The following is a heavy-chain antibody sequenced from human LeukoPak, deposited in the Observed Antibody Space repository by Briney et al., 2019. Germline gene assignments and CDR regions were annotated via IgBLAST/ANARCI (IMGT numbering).Heavy chain of an antibody. J-gene: IGHJ4*02. CDR3: ARVLAYCGGDCYQGFDY. V-gene: IGHV5-51*01. CDR2: IYPGDSDT. CDR1: GYSFTSYW. Sequence: PGESPKISCKGSGYSFTSYWIGWVRPMPGKGLEWMGIIYPGDSDTRYSPSFQGQVTISADKSISTAYLQWSSLKASDTAMYYCARVLAYCGGDCYQGFDYWGQGTLVTVSS. D-gene: IGHD2-21*02.